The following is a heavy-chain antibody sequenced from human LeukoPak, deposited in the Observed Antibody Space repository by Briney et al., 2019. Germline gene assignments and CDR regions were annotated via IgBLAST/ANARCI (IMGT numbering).Heavy chain of an antibody. Sequence: GGSLRLSCAASGFTFSSYSMNWVRQAPGKGLGWDSSISSSSSYIYYADSVKGRFTISRDNAKNSLYLQMNSLRAEDTAVYYCAKDRVPDGVWEIDYWGQGTLVTVSS. D-gene: IGHD1-14*01. CDR2: ISSSSSYI. V-gene: IGHV3-21*04. CDR1: GFTFSSYS. CDR3: AKDRVPDGVWEIDY. J-gene: IGHJ4*02.